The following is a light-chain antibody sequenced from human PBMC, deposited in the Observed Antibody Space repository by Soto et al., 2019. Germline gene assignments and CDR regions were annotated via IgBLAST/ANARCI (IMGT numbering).Light chain of an antibody. V-gene: IGKV1-5*01. Sequence: DIGMKQSICTLSPSIGDRATXSCRASQSVTRWVAWYQQKPGQAPKLLIYDASNRASGVPDRFSGSGSGTESTLTISRLQPEDFALYYCQEYIINVGTFGGGGKVDIK. CDR2: DAS. CDR3: QEYIINVGT. CDR1: QSVTRW. J-gene: IGKJ4*01.